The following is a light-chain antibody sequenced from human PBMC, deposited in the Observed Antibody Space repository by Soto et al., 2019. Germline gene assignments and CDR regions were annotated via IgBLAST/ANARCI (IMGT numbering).Light chain of an antibody. CDR2: AAS. CDR3: QQSYRTPLT. CDR1: QSISSY. V-gene: IGKV1-39*01. Sequence: DIQITQSPSSLSASVGDRVTITCRASQSISSYLNWYQQKPGKAPKFLIYAASSLQSGVPSRFSGSGSGTDFTLTISSLQPEDFATYYCQQSYRTPLTFGPGTKVDIK. J-gene: IGKJ3*01.